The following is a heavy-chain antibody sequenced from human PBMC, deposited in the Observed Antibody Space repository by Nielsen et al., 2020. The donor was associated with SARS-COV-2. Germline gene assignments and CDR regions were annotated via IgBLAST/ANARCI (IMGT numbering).Heavy chain of an antibody. D-gene: IGHD1-26*01. CDR3: TKSPSGSYAYSHY. Sequence: GESLKISCSASGFSFSFYGMHWVRQAPGRGLEWVAAISYDGRHQDYADSVKGRFTISRDNSKNTLYLQLDRLRAEDTAVYYCTKSPSGSYAYSHYWGQGTRVTVSS. CDR2: ISYDGRHQ. J-gene: IGHJ4*02. CDR1: GFSFSFYG. V-gene: IGHV3-30*18.